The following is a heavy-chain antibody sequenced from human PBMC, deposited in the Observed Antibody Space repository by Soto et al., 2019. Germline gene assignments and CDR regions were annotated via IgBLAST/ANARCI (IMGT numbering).Heavy chain of an antibody. CDR3: AKTDKFNPQSSGGANRLDY. V-gene: IGHV3-23*01. CDR1: GFTFSSYA. D-gene: IGHD6-19*01. J-gene: IGHJ4*02. CDR2: ISRSGDST. Sequence: EVQLLESGGGLVQPGGSLRLSCAASGFTFSSYAMTWVRQAPGKGLEWVSTISRSGDSTYYRDSVKGRFTISRDNSKNTVYLQMNSLRAEDTAGYYCAKTDKFNPQSSGGANRLDYWGQGTLVTVSS.